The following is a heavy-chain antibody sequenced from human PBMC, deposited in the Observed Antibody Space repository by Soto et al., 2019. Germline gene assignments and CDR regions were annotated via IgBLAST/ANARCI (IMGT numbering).Heavy chain of an antibody. CDR3: ARAPYFAVLTAPFDH. CDR1: GGSISSGFYY. J-gene: IGHJ4*02. Sequence: SETRSLTCTVSGGSISSGFYYGSWIRQHPGEGLEWIGYISYSGSTYYNPSLKSRVAISVDTSKIQCSLKLSSVTAADTAVYYCARAPYFAVLTAPFDHWGQGALVTVS. D-gene: IGHD3-9*01. V-gene: IGHV4-31*03. CDR2: ISYSGST.